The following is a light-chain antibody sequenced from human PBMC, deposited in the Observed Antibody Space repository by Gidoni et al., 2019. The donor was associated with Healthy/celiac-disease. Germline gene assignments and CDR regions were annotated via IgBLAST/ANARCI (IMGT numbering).Light chain of an antibody. V-gene: IGKV3-20*01. CDR3: QQYGSSAWT. J-gene: IGKJ1*01. CDR1: QRVSSSY. CDR2: GAS. Sequence: IVLTQSPRSLSLSPGETATLSCRASQRVSSSYLAWYQQKPGQAPRLLIYGASSMATGLPDRFSGSGSGTDFTLTISRLEPEDFAVYYCQQYGSSAWTFGQGTKVEIK.